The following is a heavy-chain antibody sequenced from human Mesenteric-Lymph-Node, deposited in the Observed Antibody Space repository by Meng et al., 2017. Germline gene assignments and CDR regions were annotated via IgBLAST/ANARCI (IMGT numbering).Heavy chain of an antibody. V-gene: IGHV4-30-2*05. Sequence: QLQLQESGSGLVKPSQTLSLTCGVSGGSITSCGYSWTWLRQAPGKGLEWIRYIYYSGRTYYNPSLESRVTMSVDTYKNQFSLKLSSVTAADTAVYFCARGELLWDYWGQGTLVTVSS. CDR1: GGSITSCGYS. D-gene: IGHD2-2*01. J-gene: IGHJ4*02. CDR3: ARGELLWDY. CDR2: IYYSGRT.